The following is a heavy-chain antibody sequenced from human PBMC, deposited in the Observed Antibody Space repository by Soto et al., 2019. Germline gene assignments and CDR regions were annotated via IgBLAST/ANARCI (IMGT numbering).Heavy chain of an antibody. D-gene: IGHD4-4*01. V-gene: IGHV4-4*02. J-gene: IGHJ5*02. CDR1: SGSISSSNW. CDR3: AREYMTTVSNWFDP. CDR2: IYHSGST. Sequence: QVQLQESGPGLVKPSGTLSLTCAVSSGSISSSNWWSWVRQPPGKGLEWIGEIYHSGSTNYNPSLNSRVTISVDQSKNQCALKLSSVTAADAAVYYCAREYMTTVSNWFDPWGQGTLVTVSS.